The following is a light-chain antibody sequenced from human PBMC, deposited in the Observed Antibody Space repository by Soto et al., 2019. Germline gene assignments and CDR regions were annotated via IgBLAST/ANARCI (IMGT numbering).Light chain of an antibody. J-gene: IGKJ4*01. CDR3: QQRSNWPPT. Sequence: EIVLTQSPATLSLSPGXRAXLSCRASQSVSSYLAWYQQKPGQAPRLLIYDASNRATGIPARFSGSGSGTDFTLTISTLEPEDFAVYYCQQRSNWPPTFGGGTKVDI. V-gene: IGKV3-11*01. CDR2: DAS. CDR1: QSVSSY.